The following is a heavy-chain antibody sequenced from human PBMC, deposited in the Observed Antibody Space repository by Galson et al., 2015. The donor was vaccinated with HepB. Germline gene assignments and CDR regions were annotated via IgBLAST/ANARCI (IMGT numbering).Heavy chain of an antibody. CDR3: AHRHYYGSGDYFDY. J-gene: IGHJ4*02. Sequence: PALVKPTQTLTLTCTFSGFSLSTSGMRVSWIRQPPGKALEWLARIDWDDDKRYSPSLKSRLTITKDTSKNQVVLTMTNMDPVDTATYYCAHRHYYGSGDYFDYWGQGTLVTVSS. V-gene: IGHV2-5*08. D-gene: IGHD3-10*01. CDR1: GFSLSTSGMR. CDR2: IDWDDDK.